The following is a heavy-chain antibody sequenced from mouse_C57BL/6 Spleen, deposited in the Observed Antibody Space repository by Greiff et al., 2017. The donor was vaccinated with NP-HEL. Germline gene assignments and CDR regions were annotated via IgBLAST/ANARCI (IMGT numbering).Heavy chain of an antibody. CDR1: GFTFSSYA. J-gene: IGHJ2*01. V-gene: IGHV5-4*01. CDR3: ARANWDYCDY. D-gene: IGHD4-1*01. CDR2: ISDGGSYT. Sequence: EVQGVESGGGLVKPGGSLKLSCAASGFTFSSYAMSWVRQTPEKRLEWVATISDGGSYTYYPDNVKGRFTISRDNAKNNLYLQMSHLKSEDTAMYYCARANWDYCDYWGQGTTLTVSS.